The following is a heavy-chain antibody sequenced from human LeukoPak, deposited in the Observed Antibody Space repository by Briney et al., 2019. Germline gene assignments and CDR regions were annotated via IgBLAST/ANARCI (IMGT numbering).Heavy chain of an antibody. CDR3: ARDRKAGYSSSWYFGYSYGLGVDY. D-gene: IGHD6-13*01. J-gene: IGHJ4*02. Sequence: GASVKVSCKASGYTFTSYYMHWVRQAPGQGLEWMGIINPSGGSTSYAQKFQGRVTMTRDTSTSTVYMELSSLRSEDTAVYYCARDRKAGYSSSWYFGYSYGLGVDYWGQGTLVTVSS. V-gene: IGHV1-46*01. CDR1: GYTFTSYY. CDR2: INPSGGST.